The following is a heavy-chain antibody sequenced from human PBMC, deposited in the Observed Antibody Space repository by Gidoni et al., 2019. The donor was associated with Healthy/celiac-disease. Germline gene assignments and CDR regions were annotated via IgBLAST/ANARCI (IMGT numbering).Heavy chain of an antibody. CDR1: GYSFTSYW. V-gene: IGHV5-10-1*03. CDR3: ARHGCSGGSCQSWFDP. Sequence: EVQLVQSVAEVKKPGESLRISCKGSGYSFTSYWISWVRQMPGKGLEWMGRIDPSDSYTNYSPSFQGHVTISADKSISTAYLQWSSLKASDTAMYYCARHGCSGGSCQSWFDPWGQGTLVTVSS. CDR2: IDPSDSYT. D-gene: IGHD2-15*01. J-gene: IGHJ5*02.